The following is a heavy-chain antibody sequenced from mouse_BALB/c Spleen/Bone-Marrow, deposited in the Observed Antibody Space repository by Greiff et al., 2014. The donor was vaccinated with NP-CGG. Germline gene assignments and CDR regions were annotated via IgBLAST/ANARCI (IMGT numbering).Heavy chain of an antibody. J-gene: IGHJ1*01. CDR1: GYTFTSYN. Sequence: LQESGAELVKPGASVKMSCKAPGYTFTSYNLHWVKQTPGQGLEWIGAIYPGNGDTSYNQNFKGRATLTTEKSSSTAYMQLSSLTSEDSAVYYCARGFYDGSYWYFDVWGAGTTVAVSS. CDR3: ARGFYDGSYWYFDV. V-gene: IGHV1-12*01. CDR2: IYPGNGDT. D-gene: IGHD2-3*01.